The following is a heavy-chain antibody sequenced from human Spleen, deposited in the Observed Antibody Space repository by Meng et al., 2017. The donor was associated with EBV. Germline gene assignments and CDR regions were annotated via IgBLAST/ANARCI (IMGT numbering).Heavy chain of an antibody. V-gene: IGHV4-4*02. CDR3: ASGVSGDYSRHFDY. Sequence: GARRERGPGRVKPSGTLSLTCAVSGGSISSSNWWSWVRQPPGKGLEWIGEIYHSGSTNYNPSLKSRVTVSVDKSKNQFSLKLSSVTAADTAVYYCASGVSGDYSRHFDYWGQGTLVTVSS. CDR1: GGSISSSNW. J-gene: IGHJ4*02. CDR2: IYHSGST. D-gene: IGHD2-21*02.